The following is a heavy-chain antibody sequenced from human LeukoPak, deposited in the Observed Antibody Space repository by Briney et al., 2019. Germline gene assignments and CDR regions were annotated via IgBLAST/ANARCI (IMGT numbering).Heavy chain of an antibody. CDR1: GGSISGHY. J-gene: IGHJ6*02. D-gene: IGHD3-16*01. CDR2: IHYSGRP. V-gene: IGHV4-59*11. Sequence: SETLSLTCTVSGGSISGHYWTWIRQPPGKGLEWIGQIHYSGRPDYNPSLKSRVTISVDTSKNQLSLKVTSVTGADTAVYYWARFGVDYDMDVWGQGTTVTVSS. CDR3: ARFGVDYDMDV.